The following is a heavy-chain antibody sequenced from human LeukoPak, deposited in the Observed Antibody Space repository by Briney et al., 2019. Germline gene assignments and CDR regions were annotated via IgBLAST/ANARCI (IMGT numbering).Heavy chain of an antibody. D-gene: IGHD3-22*01. J-gene: IGHJ3*02. Sequence: GASVKVSCKASGYTFTSYCMHWVRQAPGQGLEWMGIINPSGGSTSYAQKFQGRVTMTRDTSTSTVYMELSSLRSEDTAVYYCARVADYYDSSGYLFGAFDIWGQGTMVTVSS. CDR1: GYTFTSYC. V-gene: IGHV1-46*01. CDR2: INPSGGST. CDR3: ARVADYYDSSGYLFGAFDI.